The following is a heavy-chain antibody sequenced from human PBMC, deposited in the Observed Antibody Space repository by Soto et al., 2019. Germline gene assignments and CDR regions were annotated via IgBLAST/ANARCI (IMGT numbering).Heavy chain of an antibody. CDR1: GFTFNIYG. V-gene: IGHV3-30*18. D-gene: IGHD6-19*01. CDR2: ISYDGSKE. CDR3: AKVTDSSGWYPYYYGIDV. J-gene: IGHJ6*02. Sequence: QVQLVESGGGVVQPGKSLRLSCAASGFTFNIYGMQWVGQAPGKGLEWGAVISYDGSKEYYGDSVKGRFTISRDNSKNTLYLQMNSLRSEDTAVYYCAKVTDSSGWYPYYYGIDVWGQGTTVTISS.